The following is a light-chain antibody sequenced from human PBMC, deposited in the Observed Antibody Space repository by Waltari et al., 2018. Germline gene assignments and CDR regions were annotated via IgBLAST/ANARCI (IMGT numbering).Light chain of an antibody. CDR1: QSVSRS. J-gene: IGKJ2*01. CDR3: QQRSSLPLYT. Sequence: EVVLTQSPATLSVFPGERAILSCRASQSVSRSLAWYQQKPGLAPRLLIYDASNRATGIPARFSGSGSGTDFTLTISSLEPEDFAVYYCQQRSSLPLYTFGQGTKLDLK. V-gene: IGKV3-11*01. CDR2: DAS.